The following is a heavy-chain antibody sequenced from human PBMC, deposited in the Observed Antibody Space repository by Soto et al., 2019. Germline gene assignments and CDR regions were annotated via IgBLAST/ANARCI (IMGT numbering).Heavy chain of an antibody. CDR2: TYYRSNWRH. D-gene: IGHD6-19*01. V-gene: IGHV6-1*01. Sequence: SQTLSLTCAISGDSVSSNTAAWNWIRSSPSRGLEWLGRTYYRSNWRHDYAVSVKSRITVNPDTSKNHFSLQLNSVTPDDTAVYYCDRGVAGTGFGLCGQRTLVTVYS. CDR1: GDSVSSNTAA. J-gene: IGHJ4*02. CDR3: DRGVAGTGFGL.